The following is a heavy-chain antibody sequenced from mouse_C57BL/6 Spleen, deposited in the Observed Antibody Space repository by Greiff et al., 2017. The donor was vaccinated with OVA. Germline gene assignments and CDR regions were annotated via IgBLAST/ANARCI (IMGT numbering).Heavy chain of an antibody. CDR2: IRLKSDNYAT. CDR3: TTAYYSNYDY. J-gene: IGHJ2*01. V-gene: IGHV6-3*01. CDR1: GFTFSNYW. D-gene: IGHD2-5*01. Sequence: EVQLVESGGGLVQPGGSMKLSCVASGFTFSNYWMNWVRQSPEKGLEWVAQIRLKSDNYATPYAESVKGRFTISRDESKRSVYLQMNNLRAEDTGMYYCTTAYYSNYDYWGQGTTLTVSS.